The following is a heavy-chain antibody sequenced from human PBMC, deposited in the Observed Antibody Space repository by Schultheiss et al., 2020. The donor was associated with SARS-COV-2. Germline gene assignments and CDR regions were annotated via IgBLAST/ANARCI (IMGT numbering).Heavy chain of an antibody. Sequence: GGSLRLSCAASGFTVSSNYMSWVRQAPGKGLEWVAVIWYDGSNKYYADSVKGRFTISRDNSKNTLYLQMNSLRAEDTAVYYCARERWYSSSWYDYWGQGTLVTVSS. J-gene: IGHJ4*02. CDR1: GFTVSSNY. CDR3: ARERWYSSSWYDY. V-gene: IGHV3-33*08. D-gene: IGHD6-13*01. CDR2: IWYDGSNK.